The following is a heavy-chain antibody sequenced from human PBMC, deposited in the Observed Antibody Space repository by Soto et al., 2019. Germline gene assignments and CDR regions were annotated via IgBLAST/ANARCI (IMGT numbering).Heavy chain of an antibody. V-gene: IGHV4-39*01. CDR3: ATVSSTFWTSDS. Sequence: PSETLSLTCTVSGGSIGSGSYYWGWIRQPPGKGLEWIGTIYYRGNSYHNPSLKSRVTISVDTSKNQFSLKLNSVTAADTAVYYCATVSSTFWTSDSWGQGTLVTVSS. D-gene: IGHD3-3*01. CDR1: GGSIGSGSYY. J-gene: IGHJ4*02. CDR2: IYYRGNS.